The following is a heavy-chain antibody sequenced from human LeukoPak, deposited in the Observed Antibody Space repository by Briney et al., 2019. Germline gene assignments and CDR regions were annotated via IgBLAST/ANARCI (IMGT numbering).Heavy chain of an antibody. Sequence: GSLRLSCAASGFTFGDYYMAWIRQAPGKGLEWVSSISSSSSYIYYADSVKGRFTISRDNAKNSLYLQMNSLRAEDTAVYYCAREMGPDYGGNSPRFHYYGMDVWGQGTTVTVSS. J-gene: IGHJ6*02. CDR2: ISSSSSYI. CDR1: GFTFGDYY. V-gene: IGHV3-21*01. CDR3: AREMGPDYGGNSPRFHYYGMDV. D-gene: IGHD4-23*01.